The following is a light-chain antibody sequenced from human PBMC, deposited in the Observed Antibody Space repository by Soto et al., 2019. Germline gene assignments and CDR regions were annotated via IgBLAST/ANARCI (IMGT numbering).Light chain of an antibody. CDR2: DAS. Sequence: EIMLTQSPATLSLSPGERATLSCRASQSVSSYSAWYQQKPGQAPRLLIYDASNRATGVPARFSGSGSGTDFTLTISSLEPEDFAVYYCQQRSNWPLTFGGGTKVDI. J-gene: IGKJ4*01. CDR1: QSVSSY. V-gene: IGKV3-11*01. CDR3: QQRSNWPLT.